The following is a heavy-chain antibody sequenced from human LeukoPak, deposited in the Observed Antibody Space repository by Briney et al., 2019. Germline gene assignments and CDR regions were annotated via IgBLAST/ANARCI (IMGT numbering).Heavy chain of an antibody. CDR3: AKLFESGTYNNFFHY. D-gene: IGHD3-10*01. Sequence: ETLSLTCAVSGGSINSHNWWSWVRQAPGKGLEWVSAITATSSSTHDADSVQGRFTISRDNSKNTLYLQMNSLRPEDTAIYYCAKLFESGTYNNFFHYWGQGTLVTVSS. CDR2: ITATSSST. CDR1: GGSINSHN. V-gene: IGHV3-23*01. J-gene: IGHJ4*02.